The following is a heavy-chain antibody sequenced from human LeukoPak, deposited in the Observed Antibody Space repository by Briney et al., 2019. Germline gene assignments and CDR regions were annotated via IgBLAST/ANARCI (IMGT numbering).Heavy chain of an antibody. CDR1: GYTFTSYG. D-gene: IGHD3-22*01. CDR3: ARSIPQTYYYDSSGYYPNDAFDI. CDR2: IGAYNGNT. Sequence: ASVKVSCKASGYTFTSYGISWVRQAPGQGLEWMGWIGAYNGNTNYAQKLQGRVTMTTDTSTSTAYMELRSLRSDDTAVYYCARSIPQTYYYDSSGYYPNDAFDIWGQGTMVTVSS. J-gene: IGHJ3*02. V-gene: IGHV1-18*01.